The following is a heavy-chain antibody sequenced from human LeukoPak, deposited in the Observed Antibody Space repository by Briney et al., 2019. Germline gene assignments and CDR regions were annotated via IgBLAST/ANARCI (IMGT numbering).Heavy chain of an antibody. CDR1: GGSFSGYY. Sequence: SETLSLTCAVYGGSFSGYYWSWIRQPPGKGLEWIGEINHSGSTNYNPSLKSRVTISVDTSKNQFSLKLSSVTAADTAVYYCAREAYSSGWLGGSAFDIWGQGTMVTVSS. V-gene: IGHV4-34*01. J-gene: IGHJ3*02. D-gene: IGHD6-19*01. CDR3: AREAYSSGWLGGSAFDI. CDR2: INHSGST.